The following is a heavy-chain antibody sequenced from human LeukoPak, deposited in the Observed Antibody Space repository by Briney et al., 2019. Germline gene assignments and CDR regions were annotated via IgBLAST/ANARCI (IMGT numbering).Heavy chain of an antibody. CDR2: ISGSGNTI. CDR1: GFNFSAYE. Sequence: GGSLRLSCAASGFNFSAYEMNWVRQAPGKGLEWVSYISGSGNTINYADSVKGRFTISRDNAKKSLYLQMESLRVEDTGVYYCAGGLIGSVWGKGTTVAVSS. CDR3: AGGLIGSV. J-gene: IGHJ6*04. D-gene: IGHD1-26*01. V-gene: IGHV3-48*03.